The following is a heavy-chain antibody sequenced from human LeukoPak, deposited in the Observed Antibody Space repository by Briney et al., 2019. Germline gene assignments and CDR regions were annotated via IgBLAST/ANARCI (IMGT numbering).Heavy chain of an antibody. CDR2: ISSSSSYI. Sequence: PGGSLRLSCAASGFTFSIYSMNWVRQAPGKGLEWVSSISSSSSYIYYADSVKGRFTISRDNSKNTLYLQMNSLRAEDTAVYYCAKGAYSSGWYGNWFDPWGQGTLVTVSS. V-gene: IGHV3-21*04. CDR1: GFTFSIYS. CDR3: AKGAYSSGWYGNWFDP. J-gene: IGHJ5*02. D-gene: IGHD6-19*01.